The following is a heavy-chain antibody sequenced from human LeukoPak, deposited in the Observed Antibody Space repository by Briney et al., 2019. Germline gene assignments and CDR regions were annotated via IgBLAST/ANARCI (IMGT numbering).Heavy chain of an antibody. CDR1: GGSFSGYY. V-gene: IGHV4-34*01. CDR2: INHSGST. D-gene: IGHD5-18*01. J-gene: IGHJ4*02. Sequence: KPSETLSLTCAVYGGSFSGYYWSWIRQPPGKGLEWIGEINHSGSTNYNPSLKSRVTISVDTSKNQFSLKLSSVTAADTAVYYCARARVYSYGLSYPKLFDYWGQGTLVTVSS. CDR3: ARARVYSYGLSYPKLFDY.